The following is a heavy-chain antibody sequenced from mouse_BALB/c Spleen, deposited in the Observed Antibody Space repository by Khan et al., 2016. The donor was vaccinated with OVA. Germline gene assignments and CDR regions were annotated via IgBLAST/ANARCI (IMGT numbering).Heavy chain of an antibody. V-gene: IGHV2-9-2*01. CDR2: IWTGGGT. CDR3: VRRGHDYGSFYWYFDV. CDR1: GFSLTSYD. D-gene: IGHD1-1*01. J-gene: IGHJ1*01. Sequence: QVQLKESGPGLVAPSQSLSITCTVSGFSLTSYDISWIRQPPGKGLEWLGVIWTGGGTNYNSAFMSRLSISKDNSKSQVFLKMNSLQTDDTAIYYCVRRGHDYGSFYWYFDVWGAGTTVTVSS.